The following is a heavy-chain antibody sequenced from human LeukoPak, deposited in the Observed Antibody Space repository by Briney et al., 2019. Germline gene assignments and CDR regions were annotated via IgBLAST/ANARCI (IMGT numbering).Heavy chain of an antibody. V-gene: IGHV3-43*01. Sequence: GGSLRLSCAASGFTFDDYTMHWVRQAPGKGLEWVSLISWDGGSTYYADSVKGRFTISRDNSKNSLYLQMNSLRTEDTALYYCAKDQARFVITTGHYMDVWGKGTTVTVSS. CDR2: ISWDGGST. J-gene: IGHJ6*03. CDR3: AKDQARFVITTGHYMDV. CDR1: GFTFDDYT. D-gene: IGHD3-16*01.